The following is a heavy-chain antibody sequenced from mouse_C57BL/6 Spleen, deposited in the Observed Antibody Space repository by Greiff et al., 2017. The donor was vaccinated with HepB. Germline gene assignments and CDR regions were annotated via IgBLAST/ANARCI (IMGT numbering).Heavy chain of an antibody. CDR2: INPSSGYT. V-gene: IGHV1-7*01. CDR1: GYTFTSYW. Sequence: VKLMESGAELAKPGASVKLSCKASGYTFTSYWMHWVKQRPGQGLEWIGYINPSSGYTKYNQKFKDKATLTADKSSSTAYMQLSSLTYEDSAVYYCARGYYGSSSYFDYWGQGTTLTVSS. CDR3: ARGYYGSSSYFDY. J-gene: IGHJ2*01. D-gene: IGHD1-1*01.